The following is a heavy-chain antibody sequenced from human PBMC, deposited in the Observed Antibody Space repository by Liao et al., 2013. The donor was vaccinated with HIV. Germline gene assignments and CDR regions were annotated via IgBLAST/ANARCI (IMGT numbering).Heavy chain of an antibody. V-gene: IGHV4-4*07. J-gene: IGHJ4*02. CDR1: GGSISPYY. D-gene: IGHD3-16*02. Sequence: QVQLQESGPGLVKPSETLSLTCSVSGGSISPYYWSWIRQPAGKGLEWIGRIYAFGTRDYSPSLDRRISMSVDRSKNQFALKLTSVTAADTAVYYCARETGGFGQGYRYLEFWGQGNPRHRLI. CDR3: ARETGGFGQGYRYLEF. CDR2: IYAFGTR.